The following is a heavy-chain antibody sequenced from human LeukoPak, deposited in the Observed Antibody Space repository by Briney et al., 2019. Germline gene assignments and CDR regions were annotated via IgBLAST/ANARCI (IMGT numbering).Heavy chain of an antibody. V-gene: IGHV4-59*08. J-gene: IGHJ4*02. CDR3: ARHTYSSSWYVSGYFDY. D-gene: IGHD6-13*01. CDR2: IYYSGST. Sequence: PSETLSLTCTVSGGSISSYYWSWIRQPPGKGLEWIGHIYYSGSTNYNPSLKSRVTISVDTSKNQFSLKLSSVTAADTAVYYCARHTYSSSWYVSGYFDYWGQGTLVTVSS. CDR1: GGSISSYY.